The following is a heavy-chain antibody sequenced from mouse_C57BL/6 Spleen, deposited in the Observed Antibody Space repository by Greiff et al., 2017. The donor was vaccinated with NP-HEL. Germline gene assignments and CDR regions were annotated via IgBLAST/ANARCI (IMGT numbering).Heavy chain of an antibody. J-gene: IGHJ4*01. CDR2: IFPGSGST. V-gene: IGHV1-55*01. D-gene: IGHD2-2*01. CDR1: GYTFTSYW. Sequence: QVQLQQPGAELVKPGASVKMSCKASGYTFTSYWITWVKQRPGQGLEWIGDIFPGSGSTNYNEKFKSKATLTVDTSSSTAYMQLSSLTSEDSAVYYCAIYYGYDYAMGFWGPGTSVTVSS. CDR3: AIYYGYDYAMGF.